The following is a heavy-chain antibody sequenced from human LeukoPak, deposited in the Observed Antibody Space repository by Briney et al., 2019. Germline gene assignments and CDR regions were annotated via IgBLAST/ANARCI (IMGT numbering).Heavy chain of an antibody. Sequence: ASVKVSCKASGGTFSSYAISWVRQAPGQGLEWMGGIIPIFGTANYAQKFQGRVTITADESTSTAYMELSSLRSEDTAVYYCATDRGPAAIWGPFDYWGQGTLVTVSS. D-gene: IGHD2-2*01. CDR3: ATDRGPAAIWGPFDY. CDR2: IIPIFGTA. J-gene: IGHJ4*02. V-gene: IGHV1-69*13. CDR1: GGTFSSYA.